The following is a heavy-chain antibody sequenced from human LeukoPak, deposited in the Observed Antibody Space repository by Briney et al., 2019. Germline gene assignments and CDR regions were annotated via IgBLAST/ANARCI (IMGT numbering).Heavy chain of an antibody. J-gene: IGHJ4*02. D-gene: IGHD3-16*02. CDR2: ISGGGGST. Sequence: GGSLRLSCAASGFTFSSYAMSWVRQAPGKGLEWVSAISGGGGSTYYADSVKSRFTISRDNSKNTLYLQMNSLRAEDTAVYYCAKEHYDYVWGSYRFGSFDYWGQGTLVTVSS. CDR3: AKEHYDYVWGSYRFGSFDY. V-gene: IGHV3-23*01. CDR1: GFTFSSYA.